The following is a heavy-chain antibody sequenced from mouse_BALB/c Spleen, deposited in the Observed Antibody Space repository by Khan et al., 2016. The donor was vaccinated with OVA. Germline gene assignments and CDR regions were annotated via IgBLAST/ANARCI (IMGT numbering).Heavy chain of an antibody. CDR3: SKSAYCGNYFDY. V-gene: IGHV1S81*02. D-gene: IGHD2-10*01. Sequence: QVQLQQSGAKLVKPGASVKLSCKASGFTFTNYWVHWVKQRPGQGHEWIGENYPSDGRTNNNEKFKSKATLTVDKSSNTAYLQLNSLTSEDSADYYYSKSAYCGNYFDYWGQGTTLTVSS. J-gene: IGHJ2*01. CDR2: NYPSDGRT. CDR1: GFTFTNYW.